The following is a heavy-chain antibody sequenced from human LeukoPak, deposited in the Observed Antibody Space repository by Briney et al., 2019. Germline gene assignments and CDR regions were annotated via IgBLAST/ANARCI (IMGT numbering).Heavy chain of an antibody. Sequence: SETLSLTCTVSGGSISSYYWSWIRQPPGKGLEWIGEINHSGSTNYNPSLKSRVTISVDTSKNQFSLKLSSVTAADTAVYYCASSKRATNFDYWGQGTLVTVSS. CDR1: GGSISSYY. V-gene: IGHV4-34*01. D-gene: IGHD1-26*01. J-gene: IGHJ4*02. CDR3: ASSKRATNFDY. CDR2: INHSGST.